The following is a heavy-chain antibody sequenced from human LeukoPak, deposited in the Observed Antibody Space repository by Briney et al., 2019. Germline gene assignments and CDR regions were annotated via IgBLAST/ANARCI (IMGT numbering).Heavy chain of an antibody. CDR1: GFTFSSYA. J-gene: IGHJ6*02. V-gene: IGHV3-30-3*01. Sequence: PGGSLRLSCAASGFTFSSYAMHWVRQAPGKGLEWVAVISYDGSNKYYADSVKGRFTISRDNSKNTLYLQMNSLRAEDTAVYYCARDLADQVSLAVAAPGDYYYGMDVWGQGTTVTVSS. CDR2: ISYDGSNK. D-gene: IGHD6-19*01. CDR3: ARDLADQVSLAVAAPGDYYYGMDV.